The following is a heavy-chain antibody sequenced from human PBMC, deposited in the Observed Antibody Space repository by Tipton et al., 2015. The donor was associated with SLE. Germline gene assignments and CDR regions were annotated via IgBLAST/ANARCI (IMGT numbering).Heavy chain of an antibody. D-gene: IGHD3-22*01. Sequence: TLSLTCTVSGGSISSSSSYYWSWIRQPPGKGLEWIGSIYYSGSTYYNRSLKSRVTISVDTSKNQFSLKLSSVTAADTAVYYCARSSGAPDIGYLYYFDYWGQGTLVTVSS. CDR2: IYYSGST. CDR1: GGSISSSSSYY. V-gene: IGHV4-39*07. J-gene: IGHJ4*02. CDR3: ARSSGAPDIGYLYYFDY.